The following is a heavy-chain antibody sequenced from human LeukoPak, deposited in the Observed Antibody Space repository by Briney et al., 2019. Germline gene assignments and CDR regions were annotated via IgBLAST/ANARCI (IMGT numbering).Heavy chain of an antibody. J-gene: IGHJ1*01. Sequence: GGSLRLSCAASGFIFSNYAMNWVRQAPGKGLEWLSSISGSGASTYYADSVKGRFTISRDNSKNTLYLQMSSLKTEDTAVYYCAKHIYGVVSIQQWGQGTLVTVSS. CDR3: AKHIYGVVSIQQ. V-gene: IGHV3-23*01. D-gene: IGHD3-3*01. CDR1: GFIFSNYA. CDR2: ISGSGAST.